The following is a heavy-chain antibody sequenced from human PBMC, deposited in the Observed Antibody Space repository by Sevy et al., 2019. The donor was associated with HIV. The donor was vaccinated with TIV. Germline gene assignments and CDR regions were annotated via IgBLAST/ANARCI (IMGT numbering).Heavy chain of an antibody. J-gene: IGHJ4*02. D-gene: IGHD2-15*01. CDR2: VSYDGSNK. CDR1: GFTFSSYA. Sequence: GGSLRLSCAASGFTFSSYAMHWVRRAPVKGLEWVAVVSYDGSNKDYADSVKGRFTISRDNSKNTLYLQMNSLRAEDTAVYYCARDLPSSYCSGGSCYSLDYWGQGTLVTVSS. CDR3: ARDLPSSYCSGGSCYSLDY. V-gene: IGHV3-30-3*01.